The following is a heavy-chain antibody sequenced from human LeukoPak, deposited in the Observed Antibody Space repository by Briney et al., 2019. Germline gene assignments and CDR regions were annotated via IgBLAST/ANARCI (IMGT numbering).Heavy chain of an antibody. Sequence: GGSLRLSCAASGFTFTTYAMSWVRPAPGKGLEWVSAISGSGGSTYYADSVKGRFTISRDNSKNTLYLQMNSLRAEDTAVYYCAKSSARSSSSWLVYWGQGTLVTVSS. J-gene: IGHJ4*02. CDR1: GFTFTTYA. V-gene: IGHV3-23*01. D-gene: IGHD6-6*01. CDR2: ISGSGGST. CDR3: AKSSARSSSSWLVY.